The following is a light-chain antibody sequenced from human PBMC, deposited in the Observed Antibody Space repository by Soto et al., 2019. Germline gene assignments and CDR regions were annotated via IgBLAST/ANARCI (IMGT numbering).Light chain of an antibody. J-gene: IGLJ3*02. Sequence: QSALTQPASVSGSPGQSITISCTGTSSDVRGYNYVSWYQHHPGKAPKLMIYDVTNRPSGVSNRFSGSKSGNTASLTISGLQAEDEADYYCTSYTTSSPYLVFGGGTKVTVL. CDR2: DVT. CDR1: SSDVRGYNY. CDR3: TSYTTSSPYLV. V-gene: IGLV2-14*03.